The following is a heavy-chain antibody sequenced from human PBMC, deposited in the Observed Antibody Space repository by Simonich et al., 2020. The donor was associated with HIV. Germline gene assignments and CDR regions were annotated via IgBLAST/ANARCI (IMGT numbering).Heavy chain of an antibody. D-gene: IGHD4-17*01. Sequence: QVHLQQWGAGLLKPSETLSLTCAVYGGSFSGYYWSWIRQPPGKGLEWIGEINHSGRTDYNPSLKSRVTISVDTSKNQFSLKLSSVTAADTALYYCARGTVTGGDARFDYWGQGTLVTVSS. CDR1: GGSFSGYY. CDR2: INHSGRT. V-gene: IGHV4-34*01. CDR3: ARGTVTGGDARFDY. J-gene: IGHJ4*02.